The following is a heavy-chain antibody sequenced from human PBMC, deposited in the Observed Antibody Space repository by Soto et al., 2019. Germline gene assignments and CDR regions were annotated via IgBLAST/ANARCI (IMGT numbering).Heavy chain of an antibody. D-gene: IGHD2-2*01. V-gene: IGHV3-7*01. Sequence: GGSLRLSCAASGFTFSSYWMSWVRQAPGKGLEWVANIKQDGSEKYYVDSVKGRFTISRDNAKNSLYLQMNSLRAEDTAVYYCARSRYCSSTSCPGYYYYGMDVWGQGTTVTV. J-gene: IGHJ6*02. CDR1: GFTFSSYW. CDR2: IKQDGSEK. CDR3: ARSRYCSSTSCPGYYYYGMDV.